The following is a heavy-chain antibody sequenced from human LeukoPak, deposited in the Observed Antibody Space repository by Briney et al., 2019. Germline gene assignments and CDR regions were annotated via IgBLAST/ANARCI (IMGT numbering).Heavy chain of an antibody. V-gene: IGHV3-48*03. CDR1: GFTFSSYE. CDR3: ARALRDNWNDPTELYYFDY. CDR2: ISRSATTI. J-gene: IGHJ4*02. D-gene: IGHD1-1*01. Sequence: PGGSLRLSCAASGFTFSSYEMNWVRQAPGKGLEWVSSISRSATTIYYADSVKGRFTISRDNAKNSLYLQMNSLRAEDTAVYYCARALRDNWNDPTELYYFDYWGQGTLVTVSS.